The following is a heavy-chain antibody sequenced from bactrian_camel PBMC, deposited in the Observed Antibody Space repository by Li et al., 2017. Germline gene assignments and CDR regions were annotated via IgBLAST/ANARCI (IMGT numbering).Heavy chain of an antibody. CDR2: IYSDGSTT. V-gene: IGHV3-2*01. Sequence: HVQLVESGGGLVQPGGSLRLSCAASGFTFSNYYRNWVRQTPGKGLEWVSSIYSDGSTTYYSDSVKGRFTIFRDNAKNTDYLQMNSLKSEDTALYYCATNRGRNYGMEYWGKGTQVTVS. CDR1: GFTFSNYY. J-gene: IGHJ7*01.